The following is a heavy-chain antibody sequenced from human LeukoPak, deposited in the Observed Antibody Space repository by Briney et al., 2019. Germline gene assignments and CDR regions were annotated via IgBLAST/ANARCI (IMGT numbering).Heavy chain of an antibody. J-gene: IGHJ4*02. CDR3: ARLINTMIMVLG. CDR1: GGSISGSDYY. V-gene: IGHV4-39*01. Sequence: LETLSLTCIVAGGSISGSDYYWGWIRQPPGKGLEWIGSFYHGEKTYYNPSLKSRVTISVDTSKNQFSLKLNSVTTADTAMYYCARLINTMIMVLGWGQGTLVTVSS. CDR2: FYHGEKT. D-gene: IGHD3-22*01.